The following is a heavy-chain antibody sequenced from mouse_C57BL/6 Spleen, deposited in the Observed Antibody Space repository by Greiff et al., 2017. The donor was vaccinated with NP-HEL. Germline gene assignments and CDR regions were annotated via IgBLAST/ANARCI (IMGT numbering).Heavy chain of an antibody. CDR3: ARGGYYYGSSYGYVDV. CDR1: GYTFTSYW. D-gene: IGHD1-1*01. CDR2: IDPSDSET. J-gene: IGHJ1*03. V-gene: IGHV1-52*01. Sequence: QVQLQQPGAELVRPGSSVKLSCKASGYTFTSYWMHWVKQRPIQGLEWIGNIDPSDSETHYNQKFKDKATLTVDKSSSTAYMQLSSLTSEDSAVYYCARGGYYYGSSYGYVDVWGTGTTVTVSS.